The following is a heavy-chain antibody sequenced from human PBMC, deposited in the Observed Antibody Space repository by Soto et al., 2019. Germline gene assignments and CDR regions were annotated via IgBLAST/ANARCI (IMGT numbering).Heavy chain of an antibody. CDR3: ARDIREYGSGWTYFDN. V-gene: IGHV3-9*01. D-gene: IGHD6-19*01. J-gene: IGHJ4*02. CDR1: GFTFDDYA. Sequence: EVQLVESGGGLVQPGRSLRLACAASGFTFDDYAMHWVRQGPGKGLEWVSGISWNSGRIDYADSVKGRFTISRDNAKKFLYLQMNRLSGEDTALYYCARDIREYGSGWTYFDNWGQGTLVTVSS. CDR2: ISWNSGRI.